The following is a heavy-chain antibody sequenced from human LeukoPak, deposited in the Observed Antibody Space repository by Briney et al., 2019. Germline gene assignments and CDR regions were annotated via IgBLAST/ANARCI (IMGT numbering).Heavy chain of an antibody. J-gene: IGHJ4*02. V-gene: IGHV4-39*07. Sequence: SETLSLTCTVSGGSISSSNYYWGWIRQPPGKGLEWIGSIYHSGSTYYNPSLKSRVTISVDTSKNQFSLKLSSVTAADTAVYYCARDRTPFDYWGQGTLVTVSS. CDR1: GGSISSSNYY. CDR3: ARDRTPFDY. CDR2: IYHSGST.